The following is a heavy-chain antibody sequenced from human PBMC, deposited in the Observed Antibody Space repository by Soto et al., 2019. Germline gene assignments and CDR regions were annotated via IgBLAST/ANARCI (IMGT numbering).Heavy chain of an antibody. Sequence: QVQLQQSGPRLVKPSETLSLTCTVSSGPDRSHNWGWIRQPPGRGLEWIGYVYYTGDTAYNTSLRGRVTISADNSTKDISLTLNSVTAADTAVYYCVRQGIDYLHGLVDVWGQGTTVSVSS. D-gene: IGHD4-17*01. CDR1: SGPDRSHN. CDR3: VRQGIDYLHGLVDV. CDR2: VYYTGDT. V-gene: IGHV4-59*08. J-gene: IGHJ6*02.